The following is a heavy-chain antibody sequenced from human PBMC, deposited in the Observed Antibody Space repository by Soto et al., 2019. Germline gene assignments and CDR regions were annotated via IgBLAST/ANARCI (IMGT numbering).Heavy chain of an antibody. D-gene: IGHD3-16*01. CDR1: GYRFTNYW. Sequence: PGESLKISCKGSGYRFTNYWIAWVRQMPGKGLEWMGIFYPGDSETRYSPSFQGQVTISADRSISTAYLQWRSLKASDSAMYYCARHQRASWGGEFDYWGQGTPVTVSS. J-gene: IGHJ4*02. CDR2: FYPGDSET. CDR3: ARHQRASWGGEFDY. V-gene: IGHV5-51*01.